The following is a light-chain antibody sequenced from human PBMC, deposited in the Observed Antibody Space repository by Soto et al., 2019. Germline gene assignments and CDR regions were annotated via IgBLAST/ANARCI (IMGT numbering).Light chain of an antibody. CDR3: QHYNSYSEA. CDR1: QGIGDT. Sequence: EIVMTQSPATLSVSPGEGATLSCRASQGIGDTLAWYQQKPGKAPKLLIYKASTLKSGVPSRFSGSGSGTEFTLTISSLQPDDVATYYCQHYNSYSEALGQGTKVDIK. J-gene: IGKJ1*01. CDR2: KAS. V-gene: IGKV1-5*03.